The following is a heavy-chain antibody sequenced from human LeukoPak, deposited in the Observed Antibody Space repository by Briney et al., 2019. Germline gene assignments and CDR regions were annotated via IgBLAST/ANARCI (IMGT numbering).Heavy chain of an antibody. D-gene: IGHD2-2*01. CDR3: ARGGKYQLLSYHYYYSTDV. V-gene: IGHV4-31*03. J-gene: IGHJ6*04. Sequence: PSETLSLTCTVSGGSISSDNYYWSWIRQHPGKGLEWIGYIYYSGRTYYNPSLKSRVTISVDTSKTRFSLKLTSGTAADTAVNYCARGGKYQLLSYHYYYSTDVWGKGTTVTVSS. CDR1: GGSISSDNYY. CDR2: IYYSGRT.